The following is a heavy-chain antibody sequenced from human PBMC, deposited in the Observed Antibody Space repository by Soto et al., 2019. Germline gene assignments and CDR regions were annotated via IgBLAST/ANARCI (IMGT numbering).Heavy chain of an antibody. CDR1: GGTFSSYA. V-gene: IGHV1-69*06. Sequence: QVQLVQSGAEVKKPGSSVKVSCKASGGTFSSYAISWVRQAPGQGLEWMGGIIPIFGTANYAQKFQGRVMITADKSTSTAYMELSSLRSEDTAVYYCARAEDSSGYYYHYYYYGMDVWGQGTTVTVSS. D-gene: IGHD3-22*01. J-gene: IGHJ6*02. CDR3: ARAEDSSGYYYHYYYYGMDV. CDR2: IIPIFGTA.